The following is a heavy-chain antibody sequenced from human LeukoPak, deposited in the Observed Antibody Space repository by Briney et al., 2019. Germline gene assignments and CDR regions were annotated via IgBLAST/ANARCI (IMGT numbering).Heavy chain of an antibody. V-gene: IGHV1-69*13. CDR3: ARAHCSGGSCYTHYFDY. CDR2: IIPIFGTA. Sequence: ASVKVSCKASGGTFSSYAISWVRQAPGQGLEWMGEIIPIFGTANYAQKFQGRVTITADESTSTAYMELSSLRSEDTAVYYCARAHCSGGSCYTHYFDYWGQGTLVTVSS. CDR1: GGTFSSYA. J-gene: IGHJ4*02. D-gene: IGHD2-15*01.